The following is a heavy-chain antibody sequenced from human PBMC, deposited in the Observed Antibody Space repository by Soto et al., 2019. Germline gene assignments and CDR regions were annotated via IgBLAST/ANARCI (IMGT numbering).Heavy chain of an antibody. J-gene: IGHJ5*02. V-gene: IGHV4-59*01. CDR3: ASHKKWAEQGWFDP. Sequence: QVQLQESGPGFVKPSETVSVTCNVSGGSTSGYYWTWIRQSPGKGLEWIGYIHSSGTTTYNPSLKSRVTISIDTSKNQVYLRVTSVTAADTAIYYCASHKKWAEQGWFDPWGQGTQVTVSS. CDR2: IHSSGTT. D-gene: IGHD1-26*01. CDR1: GGSTSGYY.